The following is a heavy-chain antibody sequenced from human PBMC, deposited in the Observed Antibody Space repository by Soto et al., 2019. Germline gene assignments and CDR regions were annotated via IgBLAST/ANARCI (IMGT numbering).Heavy chain of an antibody. CDR2: TYYRSKWYN. Sequence: QTRSRTCAISGDSVSSNSAAWNRIRQSPSRGVEWLGRTYYRSKWYNDYAVSVKSRITINPDTSKNQFSLQLNSVTPEDTAVYYCARGLQLVPGDYWGQGTLVTVSS. CDR1: GDSVSSNSAA. CDR3: ARGLQLVPGDY. D-gene: IGHD6-13*01. J-gene: IGHJ4*02. V-gene: IGHV6-1*01.